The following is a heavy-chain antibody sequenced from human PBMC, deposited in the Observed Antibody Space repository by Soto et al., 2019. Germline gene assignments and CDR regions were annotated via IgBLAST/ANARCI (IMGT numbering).Heavy chain of an antibody. CDR3: ARAGTYYYDSSGSTDY. CDR1: GYTFTSYG. D-gene: IGHD3-22*01. CDR2: ISAYNGNT. J-gene: IGHJ4*02. V-gene: IGHV1-18*01. Sequence: GASVKVSCKASGYTFTSYGISWVRQAPGQGLEWMGWISAYNGNTNYAQKLQGRVTMTTDTSTSTAYMELRSLRSDDTAVYYCARAGTYYYDSSGSTDYWGQGTLVPVSS.